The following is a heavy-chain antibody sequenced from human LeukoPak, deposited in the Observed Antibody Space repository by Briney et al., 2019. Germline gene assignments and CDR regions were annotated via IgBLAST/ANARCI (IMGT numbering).Heavy chain of an antibody. V-gene: IGHV4-59*01. CDR3: ARMVRSGSYSSASFDY. CDR1: GGSISSYY. CDR2: IYYSGST. D-gene: IGHD6-13*01. Sequence: PSETLSLTCTISGGSISSYYWSWIRQPPGKGLEWIGYIYYSGSTNYNPSLKSRVTISVDTSKNQFSLKLSSVTAADTAVYYCARMVRSGSYSSASFDYWGQGTLVTVSS. J-gene: IGHJ4*02.